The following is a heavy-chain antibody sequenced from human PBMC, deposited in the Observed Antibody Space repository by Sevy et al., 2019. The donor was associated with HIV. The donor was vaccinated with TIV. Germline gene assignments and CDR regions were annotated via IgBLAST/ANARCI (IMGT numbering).Heavy chain of an antibody. D-gene: IGHD3-10*01. Sequence: GGSLRLSCAASGFTFSSYSMNWVRQAPGKGLEWVAVISYDGSEKYYADSVKGRFTISREKSKNMVYVQMNSLRAEDTAVYYCARMFRSYGMDVWGQGTTVTVSS. CDR2: ISYDGSEK. CDR3: ARMFRSYGMDV. V-gene: IGHV3-30*03. CDR1: GFTFSSYS. J-gene: IGHJ6*02.